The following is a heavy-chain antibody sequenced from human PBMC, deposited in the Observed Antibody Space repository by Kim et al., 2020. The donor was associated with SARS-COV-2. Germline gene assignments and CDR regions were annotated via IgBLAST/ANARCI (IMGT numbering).Heavy chain of an antibody. D-gene: IGHD2-2*01. CDR2: ISAYNGNT. Sequence: ASVKVSCKASGYTFTSYGISWVRQAPGQGLEWMGWISAYNGNTNYAQKLQGRVTMTTDTSTSTAYMELRSLRSDDTAVYYCARVRLVPAATGWFDPWGQGTLVTVSS. J-gene: IGHJ5*02. CDR3: ARVRLVPAATGWFDP. CDR1: GYTFTSYG. V-gene: IGHV1-18*04.